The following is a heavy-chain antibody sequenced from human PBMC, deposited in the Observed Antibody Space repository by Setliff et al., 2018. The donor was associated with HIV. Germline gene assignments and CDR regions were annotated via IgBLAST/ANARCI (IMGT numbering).Heavy chain of an antibody. V-gene: IGHV1-2*02. CDR2: INPHSGGT. D-gene: IGHD2-2*01. J-gene: IGHJ3*02. CDR1: GYTFTGYH. CDR3: ARVDCSSTRCYAFDI. Sequence: ASVKVSCKASGYTFTGYHMHWVRQAAGQGLEWMGWINPHSGGTKYAQKFQGRVTMTRDTSISAAYMALSRLRSDDTAVYYCARVDCSSTRCYAFDIWGQGTMVTVSS.